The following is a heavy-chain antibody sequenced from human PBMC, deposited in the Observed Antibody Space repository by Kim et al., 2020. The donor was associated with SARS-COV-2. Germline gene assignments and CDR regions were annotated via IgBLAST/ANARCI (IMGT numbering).Heavy chain of an antibody. V-gene: IGHV3-30-3*01. CDR3: ARDQDLLAPYNYYAMDV. J-gene: IGHJ6*02. Sequence: GGSLRLSCAASGFIFSNYAMHWVRQAPGKGLEWVTIISFEGSNKYYADSMKGRFTISRDNSKNTLYLQMNSLRAEDTAVYYCARDQDLLAPYNYYAMDVWGQGTTVTVSS. CDR1: GFIFSNYA. D-gene: IGHD1-1*01. CDR2: ISFEGSNK.